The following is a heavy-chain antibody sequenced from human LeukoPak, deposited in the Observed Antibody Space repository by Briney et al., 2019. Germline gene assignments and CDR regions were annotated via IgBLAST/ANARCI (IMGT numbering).Heavy chain of an antibody. Sequence: GGSLRLSCAASGFTFSTHDMHWVRQVTGKGLEWVSAIGTAGDTYYLGSVKGRFTISRENAKNSLYLQMNSLRAGGTAVYYCARGAYRSGWPYFDYWGQGILVTVSS. D-gene: IGHD6-19*01. CDR3: ARGAYRSGWPYFDY. CDR2: IGTAGDT. CDR1: GFTFSTHD. V-gene: IGHV3-13*01. J-gene: IGHJ4*02.